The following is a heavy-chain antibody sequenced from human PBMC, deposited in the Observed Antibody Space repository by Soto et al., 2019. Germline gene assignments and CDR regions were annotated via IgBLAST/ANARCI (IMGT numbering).Heavy chain of an antibody. CDR1: GFTFSSYA. CDR3: AREGATIFGVVIRVMDV. Sequence: GGSLRLSCAASGFTFSSYAMHWVRQAPGKGLEWVAVISYDGSNKYYADSVKGRFTISRDNSKNTLYLQMNSLRAEDTAVYYCAREGATIFGVVIRVMDVWGQGTTVTVSS. D-gene: IGHD3-3*01. J-gene: IGHJ6*02. CDR2: ISYDGSNK. V-gene: IGHV3-30-3*01.